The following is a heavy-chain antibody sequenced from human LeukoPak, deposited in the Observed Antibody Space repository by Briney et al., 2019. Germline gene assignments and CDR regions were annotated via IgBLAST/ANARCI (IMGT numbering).Heavy chain of an antibody. CDR3: ARIGYSSSSFDF. D-gene: IGHD6-6*01. Sequence: GRFTNSRDNAKESLYLQMNSLRAEDTAVYYCARIGYSSSSFDFWGQGTLVTVSS. J-gene: IGHJ4*02. V-gene: IGHV3-11*03.